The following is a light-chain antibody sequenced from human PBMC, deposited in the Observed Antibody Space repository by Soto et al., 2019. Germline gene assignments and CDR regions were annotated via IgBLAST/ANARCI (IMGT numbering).Light chain of an antibody. Sequence: DIVMTQSPLSLPVTPGEPASISCRASQSLLHSNGYNYLDWYLQKPGQSPQLLIYLGSNRASGVPDRVSGSGSGTDVTLKISRVEAEDVGVYYCMQALQTPRTFGQGTKVEIK. CDR2: LGS. CDR1: QSLLHSNGYNY. V-gene: IGKV2-28*01. CDR3: MQALQTPRT. J-gene: IGKJ1*01.